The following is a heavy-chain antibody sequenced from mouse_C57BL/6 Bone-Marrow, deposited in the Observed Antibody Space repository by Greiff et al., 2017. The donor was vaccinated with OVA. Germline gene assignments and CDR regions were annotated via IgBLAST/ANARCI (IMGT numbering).Heavy chain of an antibody. V-gene: IGHV1-61*01. CDR2: IYPSDSET. Sequence: QVQLQQPGAELVRPGSSVKLSCKASGYTFTSYWMDWVKQRPGQGLEWIGNIYPSDSETHYNQKFKDKATLTVDKSSSTAYMQLSSLTYEDSAVYFCASYYGYAMDYWGQGTSVTVSS. J-gene: IGHJ4*01. CDR1: GYTFTSYW. CDR3: ASYYGYAMDY. D-gene: IGHD1-1*01.